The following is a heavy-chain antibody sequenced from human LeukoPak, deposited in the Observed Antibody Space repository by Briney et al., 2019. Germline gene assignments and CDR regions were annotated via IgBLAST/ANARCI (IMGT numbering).Heavy chain of an antibody. Sequence: SETLSLTCTVSGGSISSGSYYWSWIRQPAGKGLEWIGRIYTSGSTNYNPSLKSRVTISVDTSKNQFSLKLSSVTAADTAIYYCARGQGATVPQVGKNWFDPWGQGTRVTVSS. V-gene: IGHV4-61*02. J-gene: IGHJ5*02. CDR3: ARGQGATVPQVGKNWFDP. D-gene: IGHD1-26*01. CDR1: GGSISSGSYY. CDR2: IYTSGST.